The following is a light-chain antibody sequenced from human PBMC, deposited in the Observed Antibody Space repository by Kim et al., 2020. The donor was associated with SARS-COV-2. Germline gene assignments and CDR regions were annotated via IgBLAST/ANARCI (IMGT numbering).Light chain of an antibody. CDR3: QQYGRSPWT. CDR1: QSVRSSY. J-gene: IGKJ1*01. Sequence: PGERVTVSCRASQSVRSSYLAWYQQKPGQAPRLLIYGASNRATDIPARFSGSGFGTDFTLTISSLEPEDFAVYYCQQYGRSPWTFGQGTKVDIK. CDR2: GAS. V-gene: IGKV3-20*01.